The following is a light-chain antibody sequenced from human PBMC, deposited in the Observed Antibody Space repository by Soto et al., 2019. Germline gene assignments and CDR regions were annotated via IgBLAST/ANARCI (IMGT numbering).Light chain of an antibody. CDR1: QSLSSGY. CDR3: QQYYSTPRT. V-gene: IGKV3-20*01. CDR2: DAS. Sequence: EIVLTQSPGTLSLSPGERVTLSCRASQSLSSGYLAWYQQKFGQAPRLLIYDASRRATGIPERFSGSGSGTDFTLTINSLQAEDVAVYYCQQYYSTPRTFGQGTKVDIK. J-gene: IGKJ2*01.